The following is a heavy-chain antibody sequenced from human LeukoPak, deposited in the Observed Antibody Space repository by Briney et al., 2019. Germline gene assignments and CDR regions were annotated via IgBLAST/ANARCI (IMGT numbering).Heavy chain of an antibody. V-gene: IGHV3-23*01. Sequence: GGSLRLSCAASGFTFRNYAMSWVRQAPGKGLEWVSSFSDSNGRAYYADSVKGRFTVSRDNSKNTLYLQMNSLRAEDTAVYYCAKGPLLWDWGQGTLVTVSS. D-gene: IGHD2/OR15-2a*01. CDR2: FSDSNGRA. CDR3: AKGPLLWD. CDR1: GFTFRNYA. J-gene: IGHJ4*02.